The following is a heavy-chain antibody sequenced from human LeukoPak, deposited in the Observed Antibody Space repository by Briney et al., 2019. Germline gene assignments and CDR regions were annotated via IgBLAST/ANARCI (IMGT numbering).Heavy chain of an antibody. CDR3: ARDRGPRTGFMVREAYDY. CDR1: GFTFDDYA. J-gene: IGHJ4*02. CDR2: INTDGSIT. D-gene: IGHD3-10*01. V-gene: IGHV3-74*01. Sequence: GGSLRLSCAASGFTFDDYAMHWVRQAPGKGLVWVSRINTDGSITNYADSVKGRFSISRDNAKNTLYLQMSSLRAEDTAVYYCARDRGPRTGFMVREAYDYWGQGTLVTVSS.